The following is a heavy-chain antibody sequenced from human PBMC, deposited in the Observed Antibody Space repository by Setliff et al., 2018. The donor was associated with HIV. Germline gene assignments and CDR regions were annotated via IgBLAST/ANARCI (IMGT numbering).Heavy chain of an antibody. D-gene: IGHD5-18*01. V-gene: IGHV4-34*01. J-gene: IGHJ4*02. CDR1: NGSFSGYY. Sequence: SETLSLTCAVYNGSFSGYYWTWIRQHPGKGLEWIGEITHSGSTNYSPSLKSRVTISVDASRNQFSLRLSSVTAADTAVYYCAAWGPRYSYAPYFFDSWGQGTLVTVSS. CDR3: AAWGPRYSYAPYFFDS. CDR2: ITHSGST.